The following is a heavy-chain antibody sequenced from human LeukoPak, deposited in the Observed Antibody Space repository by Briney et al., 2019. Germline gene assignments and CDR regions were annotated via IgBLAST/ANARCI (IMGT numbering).Heavy chain of an antibody. D-gene: IGHD4-17*01. CDR3: ARDRVITVTNTIMDV. CDR2: ISYDGSNK. J-gene: IGHJ6*02. V-gene: IGHV3-30-3*01. CDR1: GFTFSNYA. Sequence: GRSLRLSCAASGFTFSNYAMHWVRQAPGEGREWGAVISYDGSNKNYADSVKGRFTISRDNSKNTLYLQMNRLRAEDTAVYYCARDRVITVTNTIMDVWGQGTTVTVSS.